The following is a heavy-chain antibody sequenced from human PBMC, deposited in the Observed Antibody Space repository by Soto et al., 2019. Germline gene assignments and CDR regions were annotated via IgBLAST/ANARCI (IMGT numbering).Heavy chain of an antibody. D-gene: IGHD1-1*01. Sequence: GGSLRVSWSVSGFSFRTYGFHWIRQPPGKGLQWVAVISPKGHSDSVEGRFTISRDNSKDTLYLQMNNLRAEDTAVYYCARDDAVANENAFDLWGQGTKVTVS. CDR3: ARDDAVANENAFDL. V-gene: IGHV3-33*01. CDR2: ISPK. J-gene: IGHJ3*01. CDR1: GFSFRTYG.